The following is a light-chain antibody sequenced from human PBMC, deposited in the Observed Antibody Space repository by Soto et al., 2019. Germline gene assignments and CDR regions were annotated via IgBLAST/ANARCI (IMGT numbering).Light chain of an antibody. CDR1: SIDIGPYDY. CDR3: SSYTRNTALV. V-gene: IGLV2-14*01. J-gene: IGLJ1*01. CDR2: EVT. Sequence: QSALAQPASVSGSLGQSITISCTGTSIDIGPYDYVSWYQQHPGKAPKLMIYEVTNRPSGVSHRFSGSKPGSTASLTISGLQAEDEADYYCSSYTRNTALVFGPGTKVTVL.